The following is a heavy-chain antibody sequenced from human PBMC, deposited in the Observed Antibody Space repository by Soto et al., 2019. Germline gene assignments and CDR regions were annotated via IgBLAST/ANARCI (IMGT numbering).Heavy chain of an antibody. CDR1: GFSFRDYV. D-gene: IGHD5-18*01. CDR3: AKGSANSRPYYFDY. Sequence: GGSLRLSCAGSGFSFRDYVMNWVRQAPGKGLEWISAISVGSGSTYNADSVKGRFTISRDNSKNTLYLQMDSLRAEDTAVYYCAKGSANSRPYYFDYWGQGALVTVSS. CDR2: ISVGSGST. V-gene: IGHV3-23*01. J-gene: IGHJ4*02.